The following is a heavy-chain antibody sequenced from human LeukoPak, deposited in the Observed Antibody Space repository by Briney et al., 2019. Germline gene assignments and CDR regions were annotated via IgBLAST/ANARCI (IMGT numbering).Heavy chain of an antibody. V-gene: IGHV5-51*01. J-gene: IGHJ4*02. CDR2: IYPGDSDT. CDR1: GYSFTSYW. Sequence: ESLKISCKGSGYSFTSYWIGWVRQMPGKGLEWMGIIYPGDSDTRYSPSFQGQVTISADKSISTAYLQWSSLKASDTAMYYCARRITIFGVVNYFDYWGQGTLVTVSS. D-gene: IGHD3-3*01. CDR3: ARRITIFGVVNYFDY.